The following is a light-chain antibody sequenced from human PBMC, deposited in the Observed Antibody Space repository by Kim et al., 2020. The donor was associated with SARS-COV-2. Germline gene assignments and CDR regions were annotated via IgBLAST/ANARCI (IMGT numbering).Light chain of an antibody. Sequence: GQSVTISCTGNSSDVGGYNYVSWYQQHPGKAPKVMIYEVSKRPSGVPDRFSGSKSGNTASLTVSGLQAEDEADYYCSSYAGSNNRVFGTGTKVTVL. CDR1: SSDVGGYNY. V-gene: IGLV2-8*01. CDR3: SSYAGSNNRV. CDR2: EVS. J-gene: IGLJ1*01.